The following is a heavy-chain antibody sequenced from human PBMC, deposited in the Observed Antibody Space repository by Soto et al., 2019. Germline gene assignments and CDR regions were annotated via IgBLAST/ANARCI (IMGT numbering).Heavy chain of an antibody. CDR3: ARGNGGGYNNWFDP. J-gene: IGHJ5*02. CDR1: GGSFSGYY. Sequence: SETLSLTCTVYGGSFSGYYWSWIRQPPGKGLEWIGEINHSGSTNYNPSLKSRVTISVDTSKNQFSLKLSSVTAADTAVYYCARGNGGGYNNWFDPWGQGTLVTVSS. CDR2: INHSGST. D-gene: IGHD2-8*01. V-gene: IGHV4-34*01.